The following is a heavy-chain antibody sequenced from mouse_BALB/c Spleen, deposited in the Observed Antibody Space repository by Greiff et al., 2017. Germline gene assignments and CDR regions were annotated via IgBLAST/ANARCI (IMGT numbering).Heavy chain of an antibody. CDR3: ARIHYYGSSPWFAY. Sequence: VQLQQSGPGLVAPSQSLSITCTVSGFSLSSYSVHWVRQTPGKGLEWLGMIWGGGSTDYNSALKSRLSISKDNSKSQVFLKMNSLQTDDTAMYYCARIHYYGSSPWFAYWGQGTLVTVSA. V-gene: IGHV2-6-4*01. CDR1: GFSLSSYS. D-gene: IGHD1-1*01. CDR2: IWGGGST. J-gene: IGHJ3*01.